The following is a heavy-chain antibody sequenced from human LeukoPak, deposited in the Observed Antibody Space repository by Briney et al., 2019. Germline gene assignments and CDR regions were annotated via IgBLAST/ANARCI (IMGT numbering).Heavy chain of an antibody. D-gene: IGHD3-22*01. CDR3: ARRYYYDSSGYYYGNPIGY. CDR1: GYTFTGYY. J-gene: IGHJ4*02. CDR2: INPNSGGT. Sequence: ASVKVSCKASGYTFTGYYMHWVRQAPGQGLEWMGWINPNSGGTNYAQKFQGRVTMTRDTSISTAYMELSRLRSDDTAVYYCARRYYYDSSGYYYGNPIGYWGPGTLVTVSS. V-gene: IGHV1-2*02.